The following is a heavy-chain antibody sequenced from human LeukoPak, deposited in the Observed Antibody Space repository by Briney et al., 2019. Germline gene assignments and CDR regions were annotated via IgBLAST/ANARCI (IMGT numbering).Heavy chain of an antibody. Sequence: GGSLRLSCAASGFTFSSYGIHRVRQAPGKGLEWVAVFTHDGSDKYYADSVKGRSTISRDNSKNTLYLQMNSLRAEDTALYYCAREGGNGGSGAFDYWGREPWSPSPQ. D-gene: IGHD3-16*01. CDR1: GFTFSSYG. J-gene: IGHJ4*02. V-gene: IGHV3-30*19. CDR3: AREGGNGGSGAFDY. CDR2: FTHDGSDK.